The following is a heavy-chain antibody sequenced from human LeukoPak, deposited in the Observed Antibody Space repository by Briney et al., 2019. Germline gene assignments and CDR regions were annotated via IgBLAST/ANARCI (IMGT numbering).Heavy chain of an antibody. V-gene: IGHV4-30-4*01. Sequence: SETLPLTCTVSGASISSGDYYWSWIRQPPGKGLEWIGYIYYSGTTNYNPSLKTRVTISVDTSKNQFSLKLSSVTAANTAVYYCARGPNYVWGSYRYFDYWGQGILVTVSS. CDR1: GASISSGDYY. CDR2: IYYSGTT. J-gene: IGHJ4*02. D-gene: IGHD3-16*02. CDR3: ARGPNYVWGSYRYFDY.